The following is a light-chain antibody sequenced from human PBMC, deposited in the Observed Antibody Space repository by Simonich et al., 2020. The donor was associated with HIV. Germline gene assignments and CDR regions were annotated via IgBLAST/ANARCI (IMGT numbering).Light chain of an antibody. V-gene: IGKV3-15*01. CDR2: YAS. CDR1: QSVASN. Sequence: EILMTQSPATLSVSPGERATLSCRARQSVASNLAWYQQKPGQAPRILIYYASSRATGIPARFSGSGFWTEFTLTISSMQSEDFALYYCQQYNNWPSPFTFGPGTKVDIK. CDR3: QQYNNWPSPFT. J-gene: IGKJ3*01.